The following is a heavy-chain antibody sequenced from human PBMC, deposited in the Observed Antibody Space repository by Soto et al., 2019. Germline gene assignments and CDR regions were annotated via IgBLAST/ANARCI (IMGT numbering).Heavy chain of an antibody. V-gene: IGHV3-23*01. CDR2: ISGSSSST. Sequence: PGGSLRLSCAASGFTFSSYAMSWVRQAPGKGLEWVSAISGSSSSTYYADSVKGRFTISRDNSKNTLYLQMNSLRAEDTAVYYCAKERWAAAGTPTLDYWGQGTLVTVSS. D-gene: IGHD6-13*01. J-gene: IGHJ4*02. CDR3: AKERWAAAGTPTLDY. CDR1: GFTFSSYA.